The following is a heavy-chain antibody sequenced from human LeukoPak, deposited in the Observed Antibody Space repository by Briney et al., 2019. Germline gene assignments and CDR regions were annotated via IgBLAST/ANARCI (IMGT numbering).Heavy chain of an antibody. CDR3: AKGAADNDYYGMDV. V-gene: IGHV3-43D*04. CDR2: ISWDGGST. J-gene: IGHJ6*04. D-gene: IGHD6-13*01. CDR1: GFTFDDYA. Sequence: PGGSLRLSCAASGFTFDDYAMHWVRQAPGKGLEWVSLISWDGGSTYYADSVKGRFTISRDNSKNSLYLQMNSLRAEDTALYYCAKGAADNDYYGMDVWGKGTRSPSPQ.